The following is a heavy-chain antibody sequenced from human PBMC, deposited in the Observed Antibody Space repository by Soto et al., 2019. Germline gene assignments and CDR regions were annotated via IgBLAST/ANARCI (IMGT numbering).Heavy chain of an antibody. CDR1: GGSISSGGYY. J-gene: IGHJ3*02. Sequence: QVQLQETGPGLVMPSQTLSLTCTVSGGSISSGGYYWGWIRQHPGKGLEWIGYIYYSGNTYYNPSLKSRVTISLVASENQISLNLTSVTAADTAVYYCARTSTVFGVGDAFNIWGQGTMVAVSS. CDR3: ARTSTVFGVGDAFNI. D-gene: IGHD3-3*01. V-gene: IGHV4-31*03. CDR2: IYYSGNT.